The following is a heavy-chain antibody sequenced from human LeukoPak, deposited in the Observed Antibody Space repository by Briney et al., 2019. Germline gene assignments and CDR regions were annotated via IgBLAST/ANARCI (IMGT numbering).Heavy chain of an antibody. Sequence: GGSLRLSCSASGFTFSSYAMHWVRQAPGKGLEYVSAISSNGGSTYYADSVKGRFTISRDNSKNTLYLQMSSLRAEDTGVYYCVNTVIMITVGGVGLGAFDIWGQGTMVTVSS. J-gene: IGHJ3*02. D-gene: IGHD3-16*01. V-gene: IGHV3-64D*06. CDR1: GFTFSSYA. CDR2: ISSNGGST. CDR3: VNTVIMITVGGVGLGAFDI.